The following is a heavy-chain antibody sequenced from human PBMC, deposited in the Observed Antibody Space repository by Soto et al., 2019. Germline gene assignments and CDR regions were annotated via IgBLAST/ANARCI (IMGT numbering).Heavy chain of an antibody. CDR2: IIPIFGTV. D-gene: IGHD2-2*01. CDR1: GGTFSSYA. V-gene: IGHV1-69*12. Sequence: QVQLVQSGAEVKKPGSSVKVSCKASGGTFSSYAISWVRQAPGQGLEWMGGIIPIFGTVNYAQKFQGRVTITADESXXTXDXXLSSLRSEDTAVYYCARHDCISSSCYYYYYYGMDVWGQGTTVTVSS. J-gene: IGHJ6*02. CDR3: ARHDCISSSCYYYYYYGMDV.